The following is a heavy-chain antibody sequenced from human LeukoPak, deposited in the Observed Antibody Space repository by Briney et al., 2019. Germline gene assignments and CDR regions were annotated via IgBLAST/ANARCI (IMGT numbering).Heavy chain of an antibody. J-gene: IGHJ5*02. CDR3: AREVKAAAGTVGWFDP. D-gene: IGHD6-13*01. CDR1: GGSISSSSNY. CDR2: IYYSGST. V-gene: IGHV4-39*07. Sequence: SETLSLTCTVSGGSISSSSNYWGWIRQPPGKGLEWIGSIYYSGSTYYNPSLKSRVTISVDTSKNQFSLKLSSVTAADTAVYYCAREVKAAAGTVGWFDPWGQGTLVTVSS.